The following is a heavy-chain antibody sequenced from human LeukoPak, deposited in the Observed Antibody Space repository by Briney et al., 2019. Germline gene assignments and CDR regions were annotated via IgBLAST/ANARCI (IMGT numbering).Heavy chain of an antibody. D-gene: IGHD5-12*01. CDR2: IKQDGSEK. V-gene: IGHV3-7*03. CDR1: GFTFSSYW. Sequence: PGGSLRLSCAASGFTFSSYWMSWVRQAPGKGLEWVANIKQDGSEKYYVDSVKGRFTISRDNSKNTLYLQMNSLRAEDTAVYYCAKAVRGSGYDYSDYWGQGTLVTVSS. J-gene: IGHJ4*02. CDR3: AKAVRGSGYDYSDY.